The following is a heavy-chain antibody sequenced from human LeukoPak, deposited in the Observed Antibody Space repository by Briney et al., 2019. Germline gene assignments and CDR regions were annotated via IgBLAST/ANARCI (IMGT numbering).Heavy chain of an antibody. CDR1: GYAIISGGCS. V-gene: IGHV4-30-2*01. CDR3: ARSRQASGLFSS. D-gene: IGHD3-10*01. CDR2: IYDRGSP. J-gene: IGHJ5*02. Sequence: PSETLSLTCTVSGYAIISGGCSWNWIRQPPGKGLEWIGCIYDRGSPHNNPSLKSRFTISVDRPKNQFFLNVTSLTAADTAVYYCARSRQASGLFSSWGQGTLVVVSS.